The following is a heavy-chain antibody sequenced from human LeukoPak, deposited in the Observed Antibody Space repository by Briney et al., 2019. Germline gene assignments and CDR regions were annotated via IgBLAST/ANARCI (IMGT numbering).Heavy chain of an antibody. V-gene: IGHV3-23*01. CDR1: GFTFSSYA. CDR3: AAGEGICSSTSCYTVWFDP. D-gene: IGHD2-2*02. Sequence: GGSLRLSCAASGFTFSSYAMSWVRQAPGKGLEWVSAISGSGGNTYYADSVKGRFTISRDNSKNTLYLQMNSLRAEDTAVYYCAAGEGICSSTSCYTVWFDPWGQGTLVTVSS. CDR2: ISGSGGNT. J-gene: IGHJ5*02.